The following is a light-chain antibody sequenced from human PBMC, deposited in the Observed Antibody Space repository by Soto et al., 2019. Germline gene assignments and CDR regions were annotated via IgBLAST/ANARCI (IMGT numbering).Light chain of an antibody. Sequence: QSALTQPASVSGSPGQSITISCTGTSSDVGSYNFVSLYQHHPGKVPKLIIFDVNNRPSGISNRFSGSKSDNTASLTISGLQAEDEADYYCTSYTNSGTYILGTGTKVTVL. CDR3: TSYTNSGTYI. V-gene: IGLV2-14*03. J-gene: IGLJ1*01. CDR2: DVN. CDR1: SSDVGSYNF.